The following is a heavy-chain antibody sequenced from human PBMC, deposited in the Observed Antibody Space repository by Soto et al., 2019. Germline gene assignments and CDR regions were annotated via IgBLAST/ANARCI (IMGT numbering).Heavy chain of an antibody. D-gene: IGHD1-7*01. Sequence: SGPTLVNPTQTLTLTCTFSGFSLSTSGMCVSWIRQPPGKALEWLALIDWDDDKYYSTSLKTRLTISKDTSKNQVALTMTNMDPVDTATYYCARIRYAGTKIRSDYYYGMDVWGQGTTVTVSS. J-gene: IGHJ6*02. CDR2: IDWDDDK. CDR3: ARIRYAGTKIRSDYYYGMDV. CDR1: GFSLSTSGMC. V-gene: IGHV2-70*01.